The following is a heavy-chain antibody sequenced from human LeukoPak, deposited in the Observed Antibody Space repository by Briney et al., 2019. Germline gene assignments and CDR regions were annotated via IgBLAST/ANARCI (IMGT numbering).Heavy chain of an antibody. CDR1: GGSISSSSYC. V-gene: IGHV4-39*07. CDR3: ASGWGSRYYFDY. D-gene: IGHD7-27*01. CDR2: IYYSGST. J-gene: IGHJ4*02. Sequence: SETLSLTCTVSGGSISSSSYCWGWIRQPPGKGLEWIGSIYYSGSTYYNPSLKSRVTISIDTSKNQFSLKLSSVTAADTAVYYCASGWGSRYYFDYWGQGTLVTVSS.